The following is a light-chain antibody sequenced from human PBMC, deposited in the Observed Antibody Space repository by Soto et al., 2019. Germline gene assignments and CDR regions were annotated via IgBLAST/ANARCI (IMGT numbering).Light chain of an antibody. CDR3: QQYLGAPGA. V-gene: IGKV4-1*01. CDR1: QSLLFSSNNKNY. J-gene: IGKJ3*01. Sequence: DFVMTQSPDSLAVSLGERATINCKSSQSLLFSSNNKNYLAWYQQKPGQPPKLLIYWASTRESGVPARFSASGSGTDFTLTISSLQPEDVAVCYCQQYLGAPGAFGPGTKVHI. CDR2: WAS.